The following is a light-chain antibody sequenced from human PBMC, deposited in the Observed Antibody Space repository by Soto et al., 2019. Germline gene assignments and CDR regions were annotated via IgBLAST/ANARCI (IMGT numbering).Light chain of an antibody. CDR1: QSVSSNY. Sequence: ETVLTQSPGTLCLSPGERATLSCRASQSVSSNYLAWYQQKPGQAPRLLIYGASSRATDIPDRFSGSGSGTDFTLKISRVEAEDVGVYYCMQTLQSWTFGQGTKVDI. J-gene: IGKJ1*01. V-gene: IGKV3-20*01. CDR3: MQTLQSWT. CDR2: GAS.